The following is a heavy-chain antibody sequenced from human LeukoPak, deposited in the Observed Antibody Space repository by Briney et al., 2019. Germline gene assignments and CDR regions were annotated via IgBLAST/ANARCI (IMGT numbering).Heavy chain of an antibody. CDR3: ARAPFTYDSSGDSFDI. D-gene: IGHD3-22*01. CDR2: IYSGGST. Sequence: GGSLRLSCAASGFTVSNNYMSWVRQAPGKGLEWVSVIYSGGSTYYADSVKGRFTVSRDNSKNTLYLQMNSLRAEDTAVYYCARAPFTYDSSGDSFDIWGQGTMVTVSS. J-gene: IGHJ3*02. V-gene: IGHV3-66*01. CDR1: GFTVSNNY.